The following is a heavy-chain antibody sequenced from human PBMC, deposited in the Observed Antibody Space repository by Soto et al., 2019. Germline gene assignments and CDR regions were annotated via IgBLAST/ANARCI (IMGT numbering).Heavy chain of an antibody. CDR3: AREPLIEYSSSSVYYGMDV. V-gene: IGHV3-30-3*01. Sequence: QVQLVESGGGVVQPGRSLRLSCAASGFTFSSYAMHWVRQAPGKGLEWVAVISYDGSNKYYADSVKGRFTISRDNSKNTLYLQMNSPRAEDTAVYYCAREPLIEYSSSSVYYGMDVWGQGTTVTVSS. CDR2: ISYDGSNK. D-gene: IGHD6-6*01. CDR1: GFTFSSYA. J-gene: IGHJ6*02.